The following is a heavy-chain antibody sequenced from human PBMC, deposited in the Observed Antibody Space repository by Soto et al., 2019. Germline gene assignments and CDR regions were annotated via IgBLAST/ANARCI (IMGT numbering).Heavy chain of an antibody. CDR1: GYTFTSYA. J-gene: IGHJ6*02. V-gene: IGHV1-3*01. Sequence: ASVKVSCKASGYTFTSYAMHWVRQAPGQRLEWMGWINAGNGNTKYSRKFQGRVTITRDTSASTAYMELSSLRSEDTAVYYCAREEFVRDNRPWLLTYYYYYGMDVWGQGTTVTVSS. CDR2: INAGNGNT. CDR3: AREEFVRDNRPWLLTYYYYYGMDV. D-gene: IGHD3-22*01.